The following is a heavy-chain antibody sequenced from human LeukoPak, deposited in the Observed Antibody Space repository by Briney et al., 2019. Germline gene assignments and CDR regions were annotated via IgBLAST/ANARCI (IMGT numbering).Heavy chain of an antibody. Sequence: ASVKVSCKASGYTFINYDINWVRQTTGQGLEWMGWMNPNSGNTGYAQKFQGRVTITADESTSTAYMELSSLRSEDTAVYYCARVEGNWNYAYWFDPWGQGTLVTVSS. CDR2: MNPNSGNT. CDR3: ARVEGNWNYAYWFDP. J-gene: IGHJ5*02. V-gene: IGHV1-8*01. D-gene: IGHD1-7*01. CDR1: GYTFINYD.